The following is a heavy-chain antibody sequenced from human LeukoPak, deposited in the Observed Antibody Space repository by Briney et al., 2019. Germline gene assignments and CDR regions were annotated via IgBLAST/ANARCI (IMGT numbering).Heavy chain of an antibody. V-gene: IGHV3-7*01. CDR3: ARLNWNYADY. J-gene: IGHJ4*02. Sequence: GGSPRLSCTASGFTFSHHWMTWVRQAPEKGLEWVANIKEDGSEKDYVDSVKGRFTISRDNGKNSLYLQMNSLRGEDTAVYYCARLNWNYADYWGQGTLVTVSS. CDR2: IKEDGSEK. CDR1: GFTFSHHW. D-gene: IGHD3-3*01.